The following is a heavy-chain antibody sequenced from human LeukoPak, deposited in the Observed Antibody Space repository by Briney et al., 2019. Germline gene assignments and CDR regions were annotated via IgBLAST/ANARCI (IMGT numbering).Heavy chain of an antibody. CDR3: ARDDAMIVAV. D-gene: IGHD3-22*01. CDR2: ISSSSTI. V-gene: IGHV3-48*02. Sequence: PGGSLRLSCAASGFTFSSYSMNWVRQAPGKGLEWVSYISSSSTIYYADSVKGRFTISRDNAKNSLYLQMNSLRDEDTAVYYCARDDAMIVAVWGQGTLVTVSS. CDR1: GFTFSSYS. J-gene: IGHJ4*02.